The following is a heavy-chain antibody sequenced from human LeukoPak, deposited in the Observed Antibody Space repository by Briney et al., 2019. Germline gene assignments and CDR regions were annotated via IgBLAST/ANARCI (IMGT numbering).Heavy chain of an antibody. CDR3: ARLGGGGYATWFDP. CDR1: GGSISSGGYS. CDR2: IYHSGST. J-gene: IGHJ5*02. D-gene: IGHD3-16*01. Sequence: SQTLSLTCAVSGGSISSGGYSWSWIRQPPGKGLEWIGYIYHSGSTYYNPSLKSRVTISVDRSKNQFSLKLSSVTAADTAVYYCARLGGGGYATWFDPWGQGTLVTVSS. V-gene: IGHV4-30-2*01.